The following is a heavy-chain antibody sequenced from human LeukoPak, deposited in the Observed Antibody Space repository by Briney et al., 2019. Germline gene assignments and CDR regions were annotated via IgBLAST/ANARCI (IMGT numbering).Heavy chain of an antibody. CDR2: IKQDGSEK. Sequence: GGSLRLSCAASGFTFSSYWMSWVRQAPGKGLEWVANIKQDGSEKYYVDSVKGRFTISRDNAKNSLYLQMNSLRAEDMALYYCAKEGRGTYYYDSSGPLYYYYMDVWGKGTTVTVSS. CDR3: AKEGRGTYYYDSSGPLYYYYMDV. V-gene: IGHV3-7*03. J-gene: IGHJ6*03. D-gene: IGHD3-22*01. CDR1: GFTFSSYW.